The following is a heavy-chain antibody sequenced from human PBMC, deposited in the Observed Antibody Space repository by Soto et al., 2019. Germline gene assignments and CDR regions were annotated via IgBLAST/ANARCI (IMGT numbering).Heavy chain of an antibody. Sequence: QVPVVQSGAEVKKPGSSVMVTCKAFGGTFNSFGINWVRQAPGQGLEWMGGIIPVFGTTKYAQKFRDRVTLVADGSTSTSYMELSSLTSDDTAVYYCAIEVWGRGGYYLDSWGQGTLVTVSS. V-gene: IGHV1-69*01. CDR2: IIPVFGTT. CDR3: AIEVWGRGGYYLDS. CDR1: GGTFNSFG. J-gene: IGHJ4*02. D-gene: IGHD7-27*01.